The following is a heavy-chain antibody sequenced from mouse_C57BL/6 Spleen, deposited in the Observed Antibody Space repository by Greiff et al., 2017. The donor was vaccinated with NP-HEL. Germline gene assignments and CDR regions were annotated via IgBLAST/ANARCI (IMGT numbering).Heavy chain of an antibody. CDR2: IDPSDSYT. CDR3: ARRGLRRGLDY. V-gene: IGHV1-69*01. D-gene: IGHD2-4*01. J-gene: IGHJ2*01. Sequence: VQLQQPGAELVMPGASVKLSCKASGYTFTSYWMHWVKQRPGQGLEWIGEIDPSDSYTNYIQNFKGKSTLTVDKSSSTAYMQLSSRTSEDSAVYYCARRGLRRGLDYWGQGTTLTVSS. CDR1: GYTFTSYW.